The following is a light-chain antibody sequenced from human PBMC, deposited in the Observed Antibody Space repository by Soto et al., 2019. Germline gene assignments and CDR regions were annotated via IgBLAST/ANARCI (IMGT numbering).Light chain of an antibody. CDR3: QHYDHLPIT. J-gene: IGKJ5*01. V-gene: IGKV1-33*01. CDR2: DAS. Sequence: DIQMTQSPSTLSASVGDRVTITCRASQSISSWLAWYQQKPGKAPRLLLYDASSLETGVPSRFSGSGSGTDFTFTISSLQPEDIATYYCQHYDHLPITFGQGTRWRL. CDR1: QSISSW.